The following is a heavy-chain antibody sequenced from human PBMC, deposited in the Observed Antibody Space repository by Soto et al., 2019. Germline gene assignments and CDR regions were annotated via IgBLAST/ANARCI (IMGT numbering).Heavy chain of an antibody. V-gene: IGHV1-69*06. Sequence: SVKVSCKASGGTFSSYAISWVRQAPGQGLEWMGGIIPIFGTANYAQKFQGRVTITADKSTSTAYMELSSLRSEDTAVYYCATGNYDILTGYYKTFDSWGQGTLVTVSS. CDR3: ATGNYDILTGYYKTFDS. CDR1: GGTFSSYA. J-gene: IGHJ4*02. D-gene: IGHD3-9*01. CDR2: IIPIFGTA.